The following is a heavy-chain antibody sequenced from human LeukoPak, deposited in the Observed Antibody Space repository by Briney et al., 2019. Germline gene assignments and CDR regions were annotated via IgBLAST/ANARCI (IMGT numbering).Heavy chain of an antibody. V-gene: IGHV3-74*01. D-gene: IGHD6-6*01. J-gene: IGHJ4*02. CDR2: LPPDELGI. CDR1: GFTFTNYW. Sequence: GGSLRLSCAASGFTFTNYWMHRVRQAPGMGLVWVSRLPPDELGIIYADSVKGRFTVSRDNAKNTVYLQMNNLRVDDTAMYYCVGTIASRGSEYWGQGALVTVSS. CDR3: VGTIASRGSEY.